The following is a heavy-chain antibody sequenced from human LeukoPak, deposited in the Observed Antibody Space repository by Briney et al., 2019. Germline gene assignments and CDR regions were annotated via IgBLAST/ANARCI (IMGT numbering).Heavy chain of an antibody. CDR2: IYSGGST. Sequence: GGSLRLSCAASGFTVSSDYMSWVRQAPGKGLEWVSVIYSGGSTYYADSVKGRFTISRDNSKNTLYLQMNSLRAEDTALYYCAKGPYSSGWFFIDYWGQGTLVTVSS. CDR3: AKGPYSSGWFFIDY. J-gene: IGHJ4*02. CDR1: GFTVSSDY. D-gene: IGHD6-19*01. V-gene: IGHV3-53*05.